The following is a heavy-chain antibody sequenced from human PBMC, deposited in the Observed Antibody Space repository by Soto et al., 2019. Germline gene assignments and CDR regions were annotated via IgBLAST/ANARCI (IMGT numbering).Heavy chain of an antibody. CDR2: ISPYTGNT. D-gene: IGHD3-16*01. CDR3: VLVDNYVTPTPQDV. CDR1: GYIFVNYG. V-gene: IGHV1-18*01. Sequence: QVQLVQSGDEVKKPGASVKVSCKASGYIFVNYGIAWVRQAPGQGLEWMGWISPYTGNTHSATKVQGRLTMTTDTATSTAYMDLGSLTSDDTAVYYCVLVDNYVTPTPQDVWGQGTTVTVSS. J-gene: IGHJ6*02.